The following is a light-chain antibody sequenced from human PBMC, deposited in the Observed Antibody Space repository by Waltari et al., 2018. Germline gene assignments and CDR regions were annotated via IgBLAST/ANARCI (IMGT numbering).Light chain of an antibody. CDR3: AAWDDSLNGVV. Sequence: QSVLTQPPSASGTPGQRVTIPCSGSSSNIGSNNVNWYQQLPGTAPKLVIYSNNQRPSGVPDRFSGSKSGTSASLAISGLQSEDEADYYCAAWDDSLNGVVFGGGTKLTVL. J-gene: IGLJ2*01. V-gene: IGLV1-44*01. CDR1: SSNIGSNN. CDR2: SNN.